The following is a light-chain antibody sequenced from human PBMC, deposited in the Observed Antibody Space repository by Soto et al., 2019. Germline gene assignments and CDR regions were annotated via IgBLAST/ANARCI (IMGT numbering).Light chain of an antibody. CDR2: AAS. J-gene: IGKJ5*01. Sequence: IVLTQSPGTLSLSPGERATLSCRASQSVSSSYLAWYQQKPGQAPRLLMYAASSRAPDFPDRFSGSGSGTDFTLTISRLGAEDFAVYYCQQSSRSPITFGQGTRLEIK. CDR1: QSVSSSY. V-gene: IGKV3-20*01. CDR3: QQSSRSPIT.